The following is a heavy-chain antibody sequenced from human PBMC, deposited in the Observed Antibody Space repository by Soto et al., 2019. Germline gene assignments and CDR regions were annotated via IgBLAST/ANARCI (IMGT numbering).Heavy chain of an antibody. CDR1: GFTFSCCA. CDR3: AINRAPGSYANWAFNI. Sequence: EVQLLESGGGLVQPGGSLRLSCAASGFTFSCCAMSWVRQAPGRGLEWVSTIHGGADYTHSTDPVKGRFTISRDNSRNTLFLQMNSRTAGDTAIYYCAINRAPGSYANWAFNIWGRGTPVTASS. V-gene: IGHV3-23*01. J-gene: IGHJ2*01. CDR2: IHGGADYT. D-gene: IGHD2-15*01.